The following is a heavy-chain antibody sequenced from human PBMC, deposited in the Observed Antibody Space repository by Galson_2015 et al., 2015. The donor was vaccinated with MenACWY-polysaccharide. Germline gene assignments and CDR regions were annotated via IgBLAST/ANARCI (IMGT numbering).Heavy chain of an antibody. CDR3: VRDPATLFGVTPIPA. Sequence: TLSLTCTVSGGSISSADYYWTWIRPPPGKGLEWIGYINYSGRTYYNLSLKSRLTISVDTSKNQFSLKLSSVTAADTAVYYCVRDPATLFGVTPIPAWGQGTLVTVSS. CDR2: INYSGRT. J-gene: IGHJ5*02. D-gene: IGHD3-3*01. CDR1: GGSISSADYY. V-gene: IGHV4-30-4*01.